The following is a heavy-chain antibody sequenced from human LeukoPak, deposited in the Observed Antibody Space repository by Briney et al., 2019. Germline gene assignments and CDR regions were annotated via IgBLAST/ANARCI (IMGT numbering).Heavy chain of an antibody. CDR2: IKQDGSEK. Sequence: GGSLRLSCAASGFTFSSYAMSWVRQAPGKGLEWVANIKQDGSEKYYVDSVKGRFTISRDNAKNSLYLQMNSLRAEDTAVYYCARPSYSNYEGYWGQGTLVTVSS. D-gene: IGHD4-11*01. V-gene: IGHV3-7*01. CDR3: ARPSYSNYEGY. CDR1: GFTFSSYA. J-gene: IGHJ4*02.